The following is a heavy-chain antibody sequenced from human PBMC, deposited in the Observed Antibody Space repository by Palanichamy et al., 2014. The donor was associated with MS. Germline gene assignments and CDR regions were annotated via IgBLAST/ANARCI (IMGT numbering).Heavy chain of an antibody. V-gene: IGHV3-48*02. D-gene: IGHD6-13*01. CDR3: ARDPSYGSSLYYYSDY. CDR2: ISSSSSSNI. CDR1: GFTFSRFA. Sequence: EVQLVESGGGLVQPGGSLRLSCAASGFTFSRFAMNWVRQAPGKGLEWVSYISSSSSSNIHYADSVRGRFTVSRDNAKNSLYLQMVSLRDEDTAVYYCARDPSYGSSLYYYSDYWGQGTLVTVSP. J-gene: IGHJ4*02.